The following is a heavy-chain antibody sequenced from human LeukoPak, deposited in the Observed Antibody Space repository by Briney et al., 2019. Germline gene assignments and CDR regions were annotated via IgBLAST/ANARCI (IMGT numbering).Heavy chain of an antibody. Sequence: RPSETLSLTCTVSGGSISSSSYYWGWIRQPPGKGLEWIGSIYYSGSTYYNPSLKSRVTISVDTSKNQFSLKLSSVTAADTAVYYCARQRDSSGYYPYYFDYWGQGTLVTVSS. CDR2: IYYSGST. D-gene: IGHD3-22*01. J-gene: IGHJ4*02. CDR1: GGSISSSSYY. V-gene: IGHV4-39*01. CDR3: ARQRDSSGYYPYYFDY.